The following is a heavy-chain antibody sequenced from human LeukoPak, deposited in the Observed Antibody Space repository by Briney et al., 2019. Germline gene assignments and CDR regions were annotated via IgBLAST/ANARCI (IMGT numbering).Heavy chain of an antibody. CDR2: ISHDGGTT. J-gene: IGHJ2*01. CDR3: AKETNMYWSGWFFDL. V-gene: IGHV3-30*18. CDR1: GFSFSSYG. Sequence: PGGSLRLSCAGSGFSFSSYGIQWVRQAPGKGLEWVAVISHDGGTTIYADSVKGRFTISRDNSKDTVYMQMNSLTAEDTAVYFCAKETNMYWSGWFFDLWGRGTLVTVSS. D-gene: IGHD2-8*02.